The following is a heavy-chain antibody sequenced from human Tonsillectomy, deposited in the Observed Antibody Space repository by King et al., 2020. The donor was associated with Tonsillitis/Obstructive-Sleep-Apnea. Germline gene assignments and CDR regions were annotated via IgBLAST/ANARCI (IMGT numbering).Heavy chain of an antibody. J-gene: IGHJ4*02. CDR3: ASDNDHTNYRRDY. V-gene: IGHV3-7*04. D-gene: IGHD4-11*01. CDR1: GFTFSSSW. CDR2: INQDGGEK. Sequence: VQLVESGGGLVQPGGSLRLSCAASGFTFSSSWMSWVRQAPGKGLEWVANINQDGGEKYYVDSVKGRFTISRDNTKNSLYLQMNSLRAEDTAVYYCASDNDHTNYRRDYWGQGTLVTVSS.